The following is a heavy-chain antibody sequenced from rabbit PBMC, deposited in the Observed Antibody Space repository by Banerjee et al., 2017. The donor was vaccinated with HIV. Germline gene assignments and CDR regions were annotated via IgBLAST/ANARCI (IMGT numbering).Heavy chain of an antibody. J-gene: IGHJ3*01. CDR3: ASDPYSSVDGAYAM. CDR2: IYNDDGNT. Sequence: QEQLEESGGDLVKPEGSLTLSCKASGFTLSSYWICWVRQAPGKGLEWIACIYNDDGNTYYASWAKGRFTISKTSSTTVTLQMTSLTAADTATYFCASDPYSSVDGAYAMWGQGTLVTVS. CDR1: GFTLSSYW. D-gene: IGHD6-1*01. V-gene: IGHV1S45*01.